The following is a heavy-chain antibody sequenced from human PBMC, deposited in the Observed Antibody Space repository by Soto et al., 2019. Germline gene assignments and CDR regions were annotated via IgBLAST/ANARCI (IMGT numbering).Heavy chain of an antibody. CDR2: IYWDDDK. D-gene: IGHD1-1*01. V-gene: IGHV2-5*02. CDR1: GFSLSARPVA. J-gene: IGHJ4*02. Sequence: QITLRESGPTRVKPTQTLTLTCTFSGFSLSARPVAVGWIRQPPGKALERLALIYWDDDKRYSPSLKSRLTITKDTSKNQVVLTMTNMDPLDTAIYYCVHRAGIDGNWNGGYFDYWGQGALVTVSS. CDR3: VHRAGIDGNWNGGYFDY.